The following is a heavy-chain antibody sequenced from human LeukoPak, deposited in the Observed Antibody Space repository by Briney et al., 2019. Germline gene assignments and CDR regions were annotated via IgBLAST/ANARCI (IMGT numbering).Heavy chain of an antibody. D-gene: IGHD3-3*01. J-gene: IGHJ4*02. CDR2: IYYSGST. V-gene: IGHV4-39*07. Sequence: SGTLSLTCTVSGGSIISSSYYWGWIRQPPGKGLEWTGTIYYSGSTYYNPSLKSRLTISVDTSKNQFSLKLSSVTAADTAVYYCTRVNDFWGGFSSFWGQGTLVTVSA. CDR1: GGSIISSSYY. CDR3: TRVNDFWGGFSSF.